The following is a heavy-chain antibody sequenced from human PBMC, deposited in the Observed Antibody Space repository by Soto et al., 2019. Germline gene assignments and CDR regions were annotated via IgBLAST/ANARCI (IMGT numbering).Heavy chain of an antibody. V-gene: IGHV4-34*01. Sequence: QVQLHRGGEDLLKPSGPLSLTCPAYGGSLRGYYWTWFRQPPGKGLEGIGEINHSGSTNYNTSLKSRVTISVDTSKNQFSLRLTSVTAADTAVYYCARGGIAVAGTPDPLYYFDYWGQGTLVTVSS. CDR3: ARGGIAVAGTPDPLYYFDY. CDR2: INHSGST. D-gene: IGHD6-19*01. CDR1: GGSLRGYY. J-gene: IGHJ4*02.